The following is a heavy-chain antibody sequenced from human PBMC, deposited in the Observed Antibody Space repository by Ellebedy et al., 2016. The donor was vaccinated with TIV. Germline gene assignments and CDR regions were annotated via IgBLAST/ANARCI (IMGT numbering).Heavy chain of an antibody. J-gene: IGHJ6*02. CDR3: ATLGPYGYNSGRNYYYWGMDV. Sequence: GESLKISCVASGFTFGSYWMSWVRQAPGKGLEWVANIKYDGSEHYYVDSVKGRFTISRDNVKNSLYLQMNSLRDEDTAVYYCATLGPYGYNSGRNYYYWGMDVWGQGTTVTVSS. CDR1: GFTFGSYW. D-gene: IGHD5-18*01. V-gene: IGHV3-7*01. CDR2: IKYDGSEH.